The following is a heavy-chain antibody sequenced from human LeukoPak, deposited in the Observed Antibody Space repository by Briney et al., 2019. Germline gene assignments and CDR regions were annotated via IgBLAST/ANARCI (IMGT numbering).Heavy chain of an antibody. D-gene: IGHD6-6*01. V-gene: IGHV4-39*07. CDR2: ISYSGTT. J-gene: IGHJ6*03. Sequence: SETLSLTCTVSGGSISSRPYYWGWVRQPPGKGLEWIGTISYSGTTYYNPSLKSRVTISLDTSKNQFSLKLSSVTAADTAIYYCARDFGSSSTVYYYYYMDVWGKGTTVTVSS. CDR3: ARDFGSSSTVYYYYYMDV. CDR1: GGSISSRPYY.